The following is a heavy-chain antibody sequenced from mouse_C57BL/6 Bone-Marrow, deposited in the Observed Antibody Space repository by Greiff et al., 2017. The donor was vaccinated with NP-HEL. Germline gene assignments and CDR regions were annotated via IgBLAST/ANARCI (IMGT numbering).Heavy chain of an antibody. CDR2: IDPENGDT. J-gene: IGHJ2*01. V-gene: IGHV14-4*01. Sequence: VQLQQSGAELVRPGASVKLSCTASGFNIKDDYMHWVKQRPEQGLEWIGWIDPENGDTEYASKFQGKATITADTSSNTAYPQLSSLTSEDTAVYYCTTRFTTVVARYFDYWGQGTTLTVSS. CDR3: TTRFTTVVARYFDY. D-gene: IGHD1-1*01. CDR1: GFNIKDDY.